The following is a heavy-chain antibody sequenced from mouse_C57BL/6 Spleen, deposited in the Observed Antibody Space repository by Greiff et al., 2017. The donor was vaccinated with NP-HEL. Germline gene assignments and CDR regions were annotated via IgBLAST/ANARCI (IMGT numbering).Heavy chain of an antibody. CDR1: GFSLTSYG. CDR2: IWSGGST. D-gene: IGHD2-12*01. Sequence: QVQLQQSGPGLVQPSQSLSITCTVSGFSLTSYGVHWVRQSPGKGLEWLGVIWSGGSTDYNAAFISRLSISKDNSKSQVFFKMNSLQADDTGIYYCARGGDDAMDYRGKGTSVTVSS. V-gene: IGHV2-2*01. J-gene: IGHJ4*01. CDR3: ARGGDDAMDY.